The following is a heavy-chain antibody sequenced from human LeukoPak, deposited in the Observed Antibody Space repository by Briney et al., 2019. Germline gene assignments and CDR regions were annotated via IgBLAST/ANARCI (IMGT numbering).Heavy chain of an antibody. CDR2: ISGSGGST. CDR3: ARVMNSYSGSSTDY. J-gene: IGHJ4*02. D-gene: IGHD1-26*01. Sequence: PGGSLRLSCAASGFTFSSYAMSWVRQAPGKGLEWVSAISGSGGSTYYADSVKGRFTISRDNSKNTLYLQMNSLRAEDTAVYYCARVMNSYSGSSTDYWGQGTLVTVSS. V-gene: IGHV3-23*01. CDR1: GFTFSSYA.